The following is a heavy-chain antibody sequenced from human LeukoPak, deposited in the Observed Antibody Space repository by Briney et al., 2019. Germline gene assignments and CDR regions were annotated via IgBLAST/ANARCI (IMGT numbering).Heavy chain of an antibody. CDR1: GYTLTELS. V-gene: IGHV1-24*01. CDR3: ATLDIAVAGHFDY. J-gene: IGHJ4*02. CDR2: FDPEDGET. D-gene: IGHD6-19*01. Sequence: GASVKVSCKVSGYTLTELSMHWVRQAPGKWLEWMGGFDPEDGETIYAQKFQGRVTMTEDTSTDTAYMELSSLRSEDTAVYYCATLDIAVAGHFDYWGQGTLVTVSS.